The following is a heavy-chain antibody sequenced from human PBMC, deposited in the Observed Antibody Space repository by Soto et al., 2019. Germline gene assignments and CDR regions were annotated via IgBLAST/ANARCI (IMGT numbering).Heavy chain of an antibody. V-gene: IGHV4-34*01. D-gene: IGHD4-4*01. CDR2: INHSGST. CDR1: GGSFSGYY. J-gene: IGHJ6*02. CDR3: ARGVADSNYVSYDGMDV. Sequence: QVQLQRWGAGLLKPSETLSLTCAVYGGSFSGYYWSWVRQPPGKGLEWIGEINHSGSTNYNPSLKSRVTISVDTSKNQFSLKVTSVTAADTAVYYCARGVADSNYVSYDGMDVWGQGTKVTVSS.